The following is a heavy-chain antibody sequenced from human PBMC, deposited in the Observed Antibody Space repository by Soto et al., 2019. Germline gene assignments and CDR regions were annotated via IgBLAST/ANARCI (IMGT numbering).Heavy chain of an antibody. V-gene: IGHV1-18*01. J-gene: IGHJ4*02. CDR1: GYAFTTYG. CDR2: ISAHNGNT. CDR3: ARGRYGDY. D-gene: IGHD1-1*01. Sequence: ASVKVSCKGSGYAFTTYGITWVRQAPGQGLEWMGWISAHNGNTNYAQKLQGRVTVTRDTSTSTAYMELRSLRSDDSAVYYCARGRYGDYWGQGALVTVSS.